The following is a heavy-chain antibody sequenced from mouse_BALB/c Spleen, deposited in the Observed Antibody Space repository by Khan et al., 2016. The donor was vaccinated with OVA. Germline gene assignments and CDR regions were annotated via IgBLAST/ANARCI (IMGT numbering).Heavy chain of an antibody. V-gene: IGHV3-2*02. CDR1: GYSITSNYA. J-gene: IGHJ4*01. CDR2: ISYSGST. CDR3: ARGNYYGYALDY. D-gene: IGHD1-1*01. Sequence: EVQLQESGPGLVKPSQSLSLTCTVNGYSITSNYAWNWIRQFPGNKLEWMGYISYSGSTNCNPSLKSRLSITRDTSKNQFFLLLHSVTTEDSATYYCARGNYYGYALDYWGQGTSVTVSS.